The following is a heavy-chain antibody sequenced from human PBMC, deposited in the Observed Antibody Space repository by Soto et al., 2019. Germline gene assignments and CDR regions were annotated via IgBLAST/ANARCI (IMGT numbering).Heavy chain of an antibody. CDR3: ARGLLWFGECYFDY. V-gene: IGHV3-48*02. Sequence: EVQLVESGGGWGQPGGSLRLSCAASGFTFSSYSMNWVRQAPGKGLEWVSYIRSSSSTIYYADSVKGRFPISRDNAKNALYLQMNSLRDEDTAVYYCARGLLWFGECYFDYWGQGTLVTVSS. CDR1: GFTFSSYS. J-gene: IGHJ4*02. D-gene: IGHD3-10*01. CDR2: IRSSSSTI.